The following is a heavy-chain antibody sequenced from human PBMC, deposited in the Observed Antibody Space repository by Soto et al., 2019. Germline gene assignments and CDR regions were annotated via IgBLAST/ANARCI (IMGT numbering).Heavy chain of an antibody. CDR2: IRSKANSYTT. V-gene: IGHV3-73*01. CDR1: GFAFSGSA. Sequence: EVQLVESGGGLVQPGGSLKLSCAASGFAFSGSAMHWVRQASGRGLEWIGRIRSKANSYTTAYAASLKGRFTVSRDDSKNTAYLHVNSLKTEDTAVYYCTRLGGWDAFEFWGQGTMVTVSS. J-gene: IGHJ3*01. D-gene: IGHD3-3*01. CDR3: TRLGGWDAFEF.